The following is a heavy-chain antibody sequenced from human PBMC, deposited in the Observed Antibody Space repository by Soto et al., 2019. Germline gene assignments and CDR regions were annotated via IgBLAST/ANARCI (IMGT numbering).Heavy chain of an antibody. J-gene: IGHJ4*02. Sequence: EVQLLESGGGLVQPGGSLRLSCAASEFSFNNYAMTWVRQAPVKGMEWVSAISGGGDTTSYADSVKGRFTVSRDGSKNTLYLQMSSLRSEDTALHYCAKGRGGSGSLTPRVDFWGQGTLVTVSS. CDR3: AKGRGGSGSLTPRVDF. V-gene: IGHV3-23*01. CDR1: EFSFNNYA. D-gene: IGHD3-10*01. CDR2: ISGGGDTT.